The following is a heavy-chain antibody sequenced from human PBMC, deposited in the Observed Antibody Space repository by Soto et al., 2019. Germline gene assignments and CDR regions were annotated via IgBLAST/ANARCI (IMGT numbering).Heavy chain of an antibody. CDR2: IFHSGTT. CDR1: GDSISSADYF. CDR3: ARVSLGDFWSGWQVGYYYAMDV. V-gene: IGHV4-30-4*01. D-gene: IGHD3-3*01. J-gene: IGHJ6*02. Sequence: SETLSLTCSVSGDSISSADYFWTWIRQSPGKGLEWMGYIFHSGTTYYNPSLKGRLLISMENSKNQFSLRLTSVTAADSAVYYCARVSLGDFWSGWQVGYYYAMDVWGRGTTVTVSS.